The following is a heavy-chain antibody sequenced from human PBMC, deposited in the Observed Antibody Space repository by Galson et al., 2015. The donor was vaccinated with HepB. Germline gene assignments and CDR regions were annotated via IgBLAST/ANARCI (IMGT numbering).Heavy chain of an antibody. CDR3: ASSFKLYYYDSSGYPFDY. V-gene: IGHV3-30-3*01. J-gene: IGHJ4*02. Sequence: SLRLSCAASGFTFSSYAMHWVRQAPGKGLEWVAVISYDGSNKYYADSVKGRFTISRDNSKNTLYLQMNSLRAEDTAVYYCASSFKLYYYDSSGYPFDYWGQGTLVTVSS. CDR1: GFTFSSYA. CDR2: ISYDGSNK. D-gene: IGHD3-22*01.